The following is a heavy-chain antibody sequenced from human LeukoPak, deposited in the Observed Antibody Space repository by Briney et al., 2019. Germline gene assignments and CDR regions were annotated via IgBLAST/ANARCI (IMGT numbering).Heavy chain of an antibody. V-gene: IGHV3-21*04. CDR1: GFTFSSYT. CDR2: ISTSSSYI. J-gene: IGHJ4*02. CDR3: AKDYFDY. Sequence: GGSLRLSCAASGFTFSSYTMNWVRQAPGKGLEWVSFISTSSSYIYYADSVKGRFTISRDNAKNSLYLQMNSLRAEDTALYYCAKDYFDYWGQGTLVTVSS.